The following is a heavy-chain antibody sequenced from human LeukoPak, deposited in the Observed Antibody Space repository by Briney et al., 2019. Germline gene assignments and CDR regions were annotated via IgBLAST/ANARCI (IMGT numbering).Heavy chain of an antibody. J-gene: IGHJ6*02. CDR2: IYYSGST. CDR3: ARTNGITMNYGMDV. D-gene: IGHD3-3*01. CDR1: GGSSSSSSCD. Sequence: SETLSLTCAVAGGSSSSSSCDWGWIRQPPGRGLEGIGRIYYSGSTYYNPSLKSRLTVSEDTAKNQCCWKLSSVTAADTAVYCWARTNGITMNYGMDVWGQGTTVTVSS. V-gene: IGHV4-39*07.